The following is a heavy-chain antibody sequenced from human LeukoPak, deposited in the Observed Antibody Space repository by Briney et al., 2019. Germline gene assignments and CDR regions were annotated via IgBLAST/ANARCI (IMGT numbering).Heavy chain of an antibody. CDR1: GYTFTGYF. CDR3: ARDEVAVAGVLDY. V-gene: IGHV1-2*06. J-gene: IGHJ4*02. CDR2: INPNSGDT. D-gene: IGHD6-19*01. Sequence: ASVKVSCKASGYTFTGYFMHWVRQAPGQGLEWMGRINPNSGDTNYAQKFQGRVTMTRDTSVSTAYMELSRLRSDDTAVYYCARDEVAVAGVLDYWGQGTLVTVSS.